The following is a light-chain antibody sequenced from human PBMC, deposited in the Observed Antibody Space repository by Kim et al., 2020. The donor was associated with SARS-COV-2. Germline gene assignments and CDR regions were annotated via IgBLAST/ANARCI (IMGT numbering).Light chain of an antibody. CDR1: QDISNY. CDR3: QQYDNLPPYT. Sequence: DIQMTQSPSSLSASVGDRVTTTCQASQDISNYLNWYQQKPGKAPKLLIYDASNLETGVPSRFSGSGSGTVFTFTISSLQPEDIATYYCQQYDNLPPYTFGQGTKLEI. V-gene: IGKV1-33*01. J-gene: IGKJ2*01. CDR2: DAS.